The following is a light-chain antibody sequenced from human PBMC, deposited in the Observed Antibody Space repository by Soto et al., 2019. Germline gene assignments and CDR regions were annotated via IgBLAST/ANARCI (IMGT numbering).Light chain of an antibody. CDR3: SSYAGSNKGV. J-gene: IGLJ3*02. CDR2: EVT. Sequence: QSALTQPPSASGSPGQSVTISCTGTSSDVGAYNYVSWYQQHPGKAPKLMIYEVTKRPSGVPDRFSGSKSGNTASLTVSGLQAEDEADYYCSSYAGSNKGVFGGGTKVTVL. CDR1: SSDVGAYNY. V-gene: IGLV2-8*01.